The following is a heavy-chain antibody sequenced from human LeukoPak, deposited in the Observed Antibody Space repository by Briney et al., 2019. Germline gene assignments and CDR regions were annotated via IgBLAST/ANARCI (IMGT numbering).Heavy chain of an antibody. Sequence: GGSLILSCAPSGLSFDRSAMNWVRPAPGGGLERVSASGMDGDTSYTDSVKGRIPISRDNSNNALYLQMTSMRAEDTAVYYCAKKTPGNYPYDYWGQGTLVTVSP. CDR1: GLSFDRSA. CDR3: AKKTPGNYPYDY. D-gene: IGHD3-22*01. V-gene: IGHV3-23*01. J-gene: IGHJ4*02. CDR2: SGMDGDT.